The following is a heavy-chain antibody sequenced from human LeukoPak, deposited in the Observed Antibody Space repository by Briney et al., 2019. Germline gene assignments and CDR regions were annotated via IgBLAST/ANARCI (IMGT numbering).Heavy chain of an antibody. J-gene: IGHJ4*02. CDR2: INWNGGST. D-gene: IGHD3-22*01. CDR1: GFTFDDYG. CDR3: ARSYDSSGYYYGYFDY. Sequence: PGGSLGLSCAASGFTFDDYGMSWVRQAPGKGLEWVSGINWNGGSTGYADSVKGRFTISRDNAKNSLYLQMNSLRAEDTALYHCARSYDSSGYYYGYFDYWGQGTLVTVSS. V-gene: IGHV3-20*01.